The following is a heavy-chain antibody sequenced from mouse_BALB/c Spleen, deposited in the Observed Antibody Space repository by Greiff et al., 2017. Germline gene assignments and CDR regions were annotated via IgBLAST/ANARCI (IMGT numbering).Heavy chain of an antibody. Sequence: EVQLQESGPGLVKPSQSLSLTCSVTGYSITSGYYWNWIRQFPGNKLEWMGYISYDGSNNYNPSLKNRISITRDTSKNQFFLKLNSVTTEDTATYYCARDLTGTAMDYWGQGTSVTVSS. D-gene: IGHD4-1*01. CDR2: ISYDGSN. V-gene: IGHV3-6*02. CDR3: ARDLTGTAMDY. J-gene: IGHJ4*01. CDR1: GYSITSGYY.